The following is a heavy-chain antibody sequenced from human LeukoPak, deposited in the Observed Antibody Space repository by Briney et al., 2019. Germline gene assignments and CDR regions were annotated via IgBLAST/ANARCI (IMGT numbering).Heavy chain of an antibody. D-gene: IGHD3-9*01. V-gene: IGHV1-69*06. Sequence: SVKVSCKASGGTFSSYAISWVRQAPGQGLEWMGGIIPIFGTANYAQKFQGRVTITADKSTSTAYMELSSLRSEDTAVYYCARDEANYDILTGYYASNYWGQGTLVTVSS. CDR2: IIPIFGTA. J-gene: IGHJ4*02. CDR3: ARDEANYDILTGYYASNY. CDR1: GGTFSSYA.